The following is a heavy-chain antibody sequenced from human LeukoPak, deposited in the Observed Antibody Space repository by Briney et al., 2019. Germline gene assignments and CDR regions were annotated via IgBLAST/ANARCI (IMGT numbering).Heavy chain of an antibody. CDR3: AKGGIEVGHPAGLYFFDS. CDR1: GFIFSNFG. Sequence: GGCLRLSCAPSGFIFSNFGMHWVRQVPGKGLEWVGIIWNDGSRKDYGDSVKGRFSLSRDNSKNTLYLKMNTLRVEDTALYYCAKGGIEVGHPAGLYFFDSWGRGTLVTVSS. D-gene: IGHD6-19*01. V-gene: IGHV3-33*06. CDR2: IWNDGSRK. J-gene: IGHJ4*02.